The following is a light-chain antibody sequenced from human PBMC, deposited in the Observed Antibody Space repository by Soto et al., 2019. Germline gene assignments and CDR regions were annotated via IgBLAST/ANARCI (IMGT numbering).Light chain of an antibody. J-gene: IGKJ5*01. Sequence: IQLTQSPSSLSASVGDRVTITCQASRGISSYLAWYQQKPGKPPKLLGYSASTLQSGVPSRFSGSGSGPAFTLTISSLQPEDSATYFCHQLNSYPQTFGQGTRLEIK. CDR2: SAS. V-gene: IGKV1-9*01. CDR3: HQLNSYPQT. CDR1: RGISSY.